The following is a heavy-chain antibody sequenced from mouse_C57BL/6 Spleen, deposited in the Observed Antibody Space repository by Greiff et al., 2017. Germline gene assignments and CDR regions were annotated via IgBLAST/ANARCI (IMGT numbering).Heavy chain of an antibody. J-gene: IGHJ3*01. Sequence: VQLQQSGAELVKPGASVKISCKASGYAFSSYWMNWVKQRPGKGLEWIGQIYPGDGDTNYNGKFKGKATLTADKSSSTAYMQLSSLTSEDSAVYFCAREEAYGSSSKAYWGQGTLVTVSA. D-gene: IGHD1-1*01. CDR3: AREEAYGSSSKAY. CDR2: IYPGDGDT. CDR1: GYAFSSYW. V-gene: IGHV1-80*01.